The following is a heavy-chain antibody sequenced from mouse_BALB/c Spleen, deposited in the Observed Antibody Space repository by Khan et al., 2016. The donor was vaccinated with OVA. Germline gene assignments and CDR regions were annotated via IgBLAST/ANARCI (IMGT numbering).Heavy chain of an antibody. CDR2: MNTYTGES. CDR1: GYTFTNYG. J-gene: IGHJ4*01. V-gene: IGHV9-3-1*01. CDR3: ARPPYFSYVIGY. D-gene: IGHD2-10*01. Sequence: QIQLVQSGPELKKPGETVKISCKASGYTFTNYGMNWVKQAPGKDLKWMGWMNTYTGESTYADDFKGRFAFSLETSASTAYLQINNLKNDDTATYFCARPPYFSYVIGYWGQGTSVTVSS.